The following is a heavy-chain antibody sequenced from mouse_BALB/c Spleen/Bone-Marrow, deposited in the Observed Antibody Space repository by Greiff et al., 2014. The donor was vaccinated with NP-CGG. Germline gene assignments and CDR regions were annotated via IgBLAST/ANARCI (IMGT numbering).Heavy chain of an antibody. Sequence: VQLVESGAELVKPGASLKLSCKASGYTFTNYWIHWVKQRPGQGLEWIGEINPSNGRTNYNEEFKTKATLTVDKSSSTAYMQLSSLTSEDSAVNYCAARLSHLAMDYWGQGTSVTVSS. CDR2: INPSNGRT. J-gene: IGHJ4*01. CDR1: GYTFTNYW. CDR3: AARLSHLAMDY. V-gene: IGHV1S81*02. D-gene: IGHD2-2*01.